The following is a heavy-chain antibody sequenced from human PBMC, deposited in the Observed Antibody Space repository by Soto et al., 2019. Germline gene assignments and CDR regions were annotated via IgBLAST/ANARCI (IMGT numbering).Heavy chain of an antibody. J-gene: IGHJ4*02. V-gene: IGHV3-23*01. CDR2: ISGSGEMT. CDR3: ARSEMTYNWND. Sequence: GGSLRLSCAASGFTFRGDAMSWVRQAPGKGLELVSSISGSGEMTHYADSVKGRFTISRDNAKNTLYLQMESLRAEDTALYYCARSEMTYNWNDWGQGALVTVSS. D-gene: IGHD1-20*01. CDR1: GFTFRGDA.